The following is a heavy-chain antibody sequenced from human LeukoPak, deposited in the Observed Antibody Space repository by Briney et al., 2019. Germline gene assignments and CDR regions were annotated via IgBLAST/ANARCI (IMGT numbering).Heavy chain of an antibody. CDR1: GGSISSGGYY. CDR3: ARDRDGDYGSAFDI. CDR2: IYYSGST. J-gene: IGHJ3*02. Sequence: PSETLSLTCTVSGGSISSGGYYWSWIRQHPGKGLEWIGYIYYSGSTYYNPSLKSRVTISVDTSKNQFSLKLSSVTASDTAVYYCARDRDGDYGSAFDIWGKGTMVTVFS. V-gene: IGHV4-31*03. D-gene: IGHD4-17*01.